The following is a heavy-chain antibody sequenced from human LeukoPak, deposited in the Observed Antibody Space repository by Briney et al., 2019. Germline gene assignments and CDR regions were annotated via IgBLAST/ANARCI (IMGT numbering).Heavy chain of an antibody. CDR3: ARFRSGGSFGDY. CDR2: INHSGST. V-gene: IGHV4-34*01. D-gene: IGHD2-15*01. CDR1: GGSFSGYY. J-gene: IGHJ4*02. Sequence: SETPSLTCAVYGGSFSGYYWSWIRQPPGKGLEWIGEINHSGSTNYNPSLKSRVTISVDTSKNQFSLKLSSVTAADTAVYYCARFRSGGSFGDYWGQGTLVTVSS.